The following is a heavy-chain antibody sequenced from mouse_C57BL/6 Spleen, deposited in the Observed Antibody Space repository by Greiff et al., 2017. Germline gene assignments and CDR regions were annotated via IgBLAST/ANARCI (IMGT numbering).Heavy chain of an antibody. CDR3: ARKGKNYGNPFDY. CDR2: IYPRDGST. Sequence: VKLQESDAELVQPGASVKISCTVSGYTFTDHTIHWMQQRPEQGLEWIGYIYPRDGSTKYNEKFKGKATLTADKSSSTAYMHLNSLTSEDSAVDSCARKGKNYGNPFDYWGEGTTLTVSS. D-gene: IGHD2-1*01. J-gene: IGHJ2*01. CDR1: GYTFTDHT. V-gene: IGHV1-78*01.